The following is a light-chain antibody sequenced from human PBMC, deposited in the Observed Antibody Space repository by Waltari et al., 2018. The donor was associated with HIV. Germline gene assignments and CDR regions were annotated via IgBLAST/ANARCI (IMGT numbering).Light chain of an antibody. CDR1: QSITHY. Sequence: DIQMNQSPSSLSASVGDRVTITCRASQSITHYLNWYQQKPGKAPKLLIYAASSLQSGVPSRFSGSGSGTDFTLTISSLQPEDFATYYCQQSYSTHTFGQGTKLEIK. CDR2: AAS. CDR3: QQSYSTHT. J-gene: IGKJ2*01. V-gene: IGKV1-39*01.